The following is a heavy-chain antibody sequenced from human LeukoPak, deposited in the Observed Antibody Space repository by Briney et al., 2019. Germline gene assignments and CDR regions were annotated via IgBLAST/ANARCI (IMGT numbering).Heavy chain of an antibody. D-gene: IGHD1-14*01. CDR2: IYHSGST. CDR1: GGSIRSYY. Sequence: SETLSLTCTVSGGSIRSYYWSWIRQPPGKGLEWIGYIYHSGSTNYNPSLKCRVTISVDTSKNQFSLKLSSVTAADTAVYYCAKDAVSGTPAFDIWGQGTMVTVS. J-gene: IGHJ3*02. V-gene: IGHV4-59*01. CDR3: AKDAVSGTPAFDI.